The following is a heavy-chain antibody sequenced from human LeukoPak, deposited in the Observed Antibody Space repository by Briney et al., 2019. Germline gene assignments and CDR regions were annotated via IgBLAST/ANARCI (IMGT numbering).Heavy chain of an antibody. J-gene: IGHJ2*01. V-gene: IGHV5-51*01. D-gene: IGHD3-22*01. CDR2: IYPGDSDT. Sequence: GESLQISCQGSGYSFTSYWIGWVRPMPGKGLEWMGTIYPGDSDTRYGPAFQGQVTISADRSISTAYLQWSSLKASDTAMYYCAISDYYDSSGYNPAFGYFDLWGRGTLVTVSS. CDR1: GYSFTSYW. CDR3: AISDYYDSSGYNPAFGYFDL.